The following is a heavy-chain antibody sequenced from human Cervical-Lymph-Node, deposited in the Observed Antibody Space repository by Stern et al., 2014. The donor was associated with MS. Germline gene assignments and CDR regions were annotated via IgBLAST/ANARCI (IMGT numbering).Heavy chain of an antibody. CDR3: ARQYCSGGKCHSSAYNYNGMDV. D-gene: IGHD2-15*01. V-gene: IGHV1-2*06. Sequence: QEQLVQSGAEVKKPGASVKVSCKASGYSFTGYYIHWVRRAPGQGLEWMGRIDPNSGGANYAQRVQGGVTLTRDTSISTAYMELSSLTSDDTAIYYCARQYCSGGKCHSSAYNYNGMDVWGQGTTVTVSS. CDR2: IDPNSGGA. J-gene: IGHJ6*02. CDR1: GYSFTGYY.